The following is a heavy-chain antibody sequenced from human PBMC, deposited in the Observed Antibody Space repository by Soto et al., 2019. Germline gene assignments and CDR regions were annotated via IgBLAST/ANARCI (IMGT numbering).Heavy chain of an antibody. D-gene: IGHD4-17*01. CDR2: VYATGTS. V-gene: IGHV4-4*07. CDR3: VRDGSKTLRDCFDP. CDR1: GGSMSKFY. Sequence: SETLSLTCSVSGGSMSKFYWSWIRKTAGKGLEWMGRVYATGTSDYNPSLRSRIAMSVDISKKTFSLRLRSVTAADTGVYYCVRDGSKTLRDCFDPWGQGILVTAPQ. J-gene: IGHJ5*02.